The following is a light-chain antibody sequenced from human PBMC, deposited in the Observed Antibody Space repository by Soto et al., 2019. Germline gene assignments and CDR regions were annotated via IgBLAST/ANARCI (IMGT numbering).Light chain of an antibody. CDR1: QSVSSN. V-gene: IGKV3D-15*01. CDR3: QQYNNWPPLT. Sequence: EVLMTQSPATLSVSPGERATLSCRASQSVSSNLAWYQQKLGQAPRLLIYGASIRAAAIPARFSGSGSGADFTLTISSLQSEDFAVYFCQQYNNWPPLTFGGGTKVEIK. J-gene: IGKJ4*01. CDR2: GAS.